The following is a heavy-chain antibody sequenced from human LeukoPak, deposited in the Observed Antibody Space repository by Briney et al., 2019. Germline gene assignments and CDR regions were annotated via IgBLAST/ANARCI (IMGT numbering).Heavy chain of an antibody. Sequence: GGTLRLSCAASGFTFSSYAMSWVRKAQGKGLGWVSSISASDTTTYYADSVKGRFTISRDNSKNTLFLQMNSLRAEDTAVYYCARVHYGDYVYFDYWGQGTLVTVSS. CDR1: GFTFSSYA. V-gene: IGHV3-23*01. J-gene: IGHJ4*02. CDR3: ARVHYGDYVYFDY. D-gene: IGHD4-17*01. CDR2: ISASDTTT.